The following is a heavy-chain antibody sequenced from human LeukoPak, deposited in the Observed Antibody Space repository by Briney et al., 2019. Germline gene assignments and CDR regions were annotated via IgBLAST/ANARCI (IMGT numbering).Heavy chain of an antibody. J-gene: IGHJ4*02. CDR1: GYTFTSYY. Sequence: GSSVKVSCKASGYTFTSYYMHWVRQAPGQGLEWMGWISAYNGDTNYAQKLQGRVTMTTDTSTSTAYMELRSLRSDDTAVYYCARGLGSGYDYYFDYWGQGTLVTVSS. D-gene: IGHD5-12*01. CDR2: ISAYNGDT. CDR3: ARGLGSGYDYYFDY. V-gene: IGHV1-18*04.